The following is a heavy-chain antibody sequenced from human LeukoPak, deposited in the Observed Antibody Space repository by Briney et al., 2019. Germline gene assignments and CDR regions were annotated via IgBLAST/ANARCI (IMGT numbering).Heavy chain of an antibody. Sequence: ASVKVSCKASGYTFTSYYMHWVRQAPGQGLEWMGIINPSGGSTSYAQKFQGRVTMTRDTSTSTVYMELSSLRSEDTAVYYCARGDRTYDFWSGYYIDYWGQGTLVTVSS. V-gene: IGHV1-46*01. J-gene: IGHJ4*02. CDR1: GYTFTSYY. CDR3: ARGDRTYDFWSGYYIDY. CDR2: INPSGGST. D-gene: IGHD3-3*01.